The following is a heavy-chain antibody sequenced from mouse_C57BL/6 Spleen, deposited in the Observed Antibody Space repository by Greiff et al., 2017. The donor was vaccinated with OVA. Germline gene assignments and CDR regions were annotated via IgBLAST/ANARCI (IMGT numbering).Heavy chain of an antibody. CDR1: GYTFTSYW. CDR3: ARTSITTVVYYCALDY. Sequence: QVQLQQSGAELVKPGASVKMSCKASGYTFTSYWITWVKQRPGQGLEWIGDIYPGSGSTNYNEKFKSKATLTVDTSSSTAYMQLSSLAAKDSAVYYCARTSITTVVYYCALDYWGQGTTVTVSS. D-gene: IGHD1-1*01. J-gene: IGHJ4*01. V-gene: IGHV1-55*01. CDR2: IYPGSGST.